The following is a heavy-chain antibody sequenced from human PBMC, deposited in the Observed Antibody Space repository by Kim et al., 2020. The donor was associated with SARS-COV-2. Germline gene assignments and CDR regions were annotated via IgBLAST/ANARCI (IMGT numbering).Heavy chain of an antibody. CDR2: GST. Sequence: GSTNYNPSLKRRVTISVDKSKNQFSLKLSSVTAADTAVYYCARDLYGVDYWGQGTLVTVSS. D-gene: IGHD4-17*01. J-gene: IGHJ4*02. V-gene: IGHV4-4*02. CDR3: ARDLYGVDY.